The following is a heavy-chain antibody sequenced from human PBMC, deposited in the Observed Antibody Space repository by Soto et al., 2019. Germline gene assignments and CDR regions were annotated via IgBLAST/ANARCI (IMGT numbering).Heavy chain of an antibody. CDR3: AKGSGLEPYYYGMAV. CDR1: GFTFRSYA. Sequence: EVQLLESGGGLVQPGGSLRLSCAASGFTFRSYAMSWVRQAPGKWLEWVSGISGSGGSTYYADSVKGRFTISRDNSKNTLYLQLSNLRVEDTAVYYCAKGSGLEPYYYGMAVCGQGTTITVSS. V-gene: IGHV3-23*01. J-gene: IGHJ6*02. D-gene: IGHD1-1*01. CDR2: ISGSGGST.